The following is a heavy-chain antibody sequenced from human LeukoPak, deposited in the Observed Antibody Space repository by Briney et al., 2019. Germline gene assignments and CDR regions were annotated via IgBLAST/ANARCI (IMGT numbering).Heavy chain of an antibody. J-gene: IGHJ4*02. D-gene: IGHD6-19*01. V-gene: IGHV3-48*03. CDR3: AKDRVPDSGWDIDF. CDR1: GFTFSSYE. Sequence: GGSLRLSCVASGFTFSSYEMNWVRQAPGKGLEWVSYISSSGSIIYYADSVKGRFTTSRDNSKNTVYLQMNSLRAEDTAVYYCAKDRVPDSGWDIDFWGQGTLVTVSS. CDR2: ISSSGSII.